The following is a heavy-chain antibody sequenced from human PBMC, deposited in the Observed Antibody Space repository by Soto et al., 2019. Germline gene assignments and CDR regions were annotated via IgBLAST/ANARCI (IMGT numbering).Heavy chain of an antibody. J-gene: IGHJ3*02. D-gene: IGHD6-19*01. CDR3: ARGNPPPVAGTWAFDI. CDR1: GGTFSSYA. V-gene: IGHV1-69*01. CDR2: IIPIFGTA. Sequence: QVQLVQSGAEVKKPGSSVKVSCKASGGTFSSYAISWVRQAPGQGLEWMGGIIPIFGTANYAQKFQGRVTINADESTSTAYMELSSLRSEDTAVYYCARGNPPPVAGTWAFDIWGQGTMVTVSS.